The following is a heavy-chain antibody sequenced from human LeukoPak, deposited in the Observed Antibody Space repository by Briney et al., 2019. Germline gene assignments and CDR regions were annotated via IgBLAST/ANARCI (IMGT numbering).Heavy chain of an antibody. CDR1: GYSISSGYY. J-gene: IGHJ3*02. D-gene: IGHD3-16*02. Sequence: PSETLSLTCAVSGYSISSGYYWGWIRQPPGKGLEWIGSIYHSGSTYYNPSLKSRVTILVDTSKNKFSLKLSSVTAADTAVYYCARHSQWGVIPWTFDIWGQGTMVTVSS. CDR2: IYHSGST. V-gene: IGHV4-38-2*01. CDR3: ARHSQWGVIPWTFDI.